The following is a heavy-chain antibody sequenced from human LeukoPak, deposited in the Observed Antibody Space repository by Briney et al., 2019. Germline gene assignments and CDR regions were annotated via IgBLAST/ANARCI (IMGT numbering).Heavy chain of an antibody. CDR2: ISSSSSYI. D-gene: IGHD3-10*01. V-gene: IGHV3-21*01. J-gene: IGHJ6*03. Sequence: GGSLRLSYAASGFTFSSYSMNWVRQAPGKGLEWVSSISSSSSYIYYADSVKGRFTISRDNAKNSLYLQMNSLRAEDTAVYYCARDITMVRGVSNYMNVWGKGTTVTTSS. CDR3: ARDITMVRGVSNYMNV. CDR1: GFTFSSYS.